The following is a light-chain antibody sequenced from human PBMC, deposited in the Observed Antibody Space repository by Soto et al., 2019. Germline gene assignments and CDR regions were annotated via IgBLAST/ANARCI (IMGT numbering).Light chain of an antibody. Sequence: ELVLTQSPGTLSLSPGERATLSCRASQSVDSNFLAWYQQKPGQAPRLLMYAAARRAAGTPDRFSGSGSRTDFTLSISSLQPDDFASYYCQQYESRQGTFGQGTKVEIK. J-gene: IGKJ1*01. CDR3: QQYESRQGT. CDR1: QSVDSNF. V-gene: IGKV3-20*01. CDR2: AAA.